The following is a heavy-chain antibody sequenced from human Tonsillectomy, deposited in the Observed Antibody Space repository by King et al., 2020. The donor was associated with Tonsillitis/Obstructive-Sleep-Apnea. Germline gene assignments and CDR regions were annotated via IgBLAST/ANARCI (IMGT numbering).Heavy chain of an antibody. J-gene: IGHJ4*02. D-gene: IGHD1-26*01. CDR2: INTNTGNP. CDR3: ACRIVGGTRWEY. Sequence: VQLVESGSELKKPGASVKVSCKASGYTFTSYAMHWVRQAPGQGLEWMGWINTNTGNPTYAQGFTGRFVFSFDTYVSTAYLQISTLNAEDTGVYYCACRIVGGTRWEYWGQGTLVTVSS. V-gene: IGHV7-4-1*02. CDR1: GYTFTSYA.